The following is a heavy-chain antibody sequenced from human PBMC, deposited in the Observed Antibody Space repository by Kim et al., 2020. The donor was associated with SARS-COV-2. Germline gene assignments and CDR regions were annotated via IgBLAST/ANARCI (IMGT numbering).Heavy chain of an antibody. CDR1: GGSISSYY. Sequence: SETLSLTCSVSGGSISSYYWSWIRQPPGKGLEWIGYIYYSGSTNYNPSLKSRVTISVDTSKNKFPLKLISVTAADTAVYYCARGGYYDSGGYYADREYFQHWGQGTLVTVSS. J-gene: IGHJ1*01. V-gene: IGHV4-59*13. D-gene: IGHD3-22*01. CDR3: ARGGYYDSGGYYADREYFQH. CDR2: IYYSGST.